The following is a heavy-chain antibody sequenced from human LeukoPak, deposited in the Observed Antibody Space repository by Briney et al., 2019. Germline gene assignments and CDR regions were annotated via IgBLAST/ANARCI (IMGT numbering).Heavy chain of an antibody. D-gene: IGHD3-3*01. Sequence: PGGSLRLSCAASGFTFSSYAMSWVRQAPGKGLEWVSAISGSGVSTYYADSVKGRFTISRDNSKNTLYLQMNSLRAEDTAVYYCATLLSYYDFWSGSHVDYWGQGTLVTVSS. CDR3: ATLLSYYDFWSGSHVDY. J-gene: IGHJ4*02. V-gene: IGHV3-23*01. CDR1: GFTFSSYA. CDR2: ISGSGVST.